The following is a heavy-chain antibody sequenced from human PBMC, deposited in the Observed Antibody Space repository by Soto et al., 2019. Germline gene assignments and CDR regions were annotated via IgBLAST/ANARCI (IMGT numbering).Heavy chain of an antibody. CDR2: ISGSGGST. Sequence: GGSVGLSCAASGITFSRYAISWDRQPPGKELEWVSAISGSGGSTYYADSVKGRFTISRDNSKNTLYLQMNSLRAEDTAVYYCAKAPRPWYHSSGYYHSEYFPHWAQRTLVNIS. D-gene: IGHD3-22*01. CDR3: AKAPRPWYHSSGYYHSEYFPH. CDR1: GITFSRYA. J-gene: IGHJ1*01. V-gene: IGHV3-23*01.